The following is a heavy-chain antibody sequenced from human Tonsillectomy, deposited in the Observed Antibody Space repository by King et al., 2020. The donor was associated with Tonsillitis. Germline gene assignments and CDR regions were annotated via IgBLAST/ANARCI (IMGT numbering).Heavy chain of an antibody. CDR1: GFTFGDYG. D-gene: IGHD3-22*01. J-gene: IGHJ4*02. CDR3: ARGTYYYDRSGYSPPGY. V-gene: IGHV3-20*04. CDR2: INWNGGST. Sequence: VQLVESGGGVVRPGGSLRLSCAASGFTFGDYGMSWVRQAPGKGLEWVSGINWNGGSTGYADSVKGRFTISRDNAKNSLYLQMNSLRAEDTALYYCARGTYYYDRSGYSPPGYWGQGTLVTVSS.